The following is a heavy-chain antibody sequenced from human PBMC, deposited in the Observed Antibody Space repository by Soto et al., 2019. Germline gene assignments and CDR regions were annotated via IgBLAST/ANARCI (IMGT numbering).Heavy chain of an antibody. Sequence: QITLKESGPTLVEPRQTLTLTCAFSGFSRSTTGVGVGWIRQPPGKDLEWLAFIYWDEDKRYSPSLRTRLTIIKDTSINQVVLIMTHMDPVDTGTYYCAYRQDYRSSWDSGWFDPWGQGTLVTVSS. CDR1: GFSRSTTGVG. CDR2: IYWDEDK. J-gene: IGHJ5*02. CDR3: AYRQDYRSSWDSGWFDP. D-gene: IGHD6-13*01. V-gene: IGHV2-5*02.